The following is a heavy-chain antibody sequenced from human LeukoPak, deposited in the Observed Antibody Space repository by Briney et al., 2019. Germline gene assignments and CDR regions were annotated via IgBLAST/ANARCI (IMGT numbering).Heavy chain of an antibody. CDR2: IYYSGST. CDR1: GGSISSYY. J-gene: IGHJ3*02. V-gene: IGHV4-59*01. CDR3: ARDATKGGSFDI. D-gene: IGHD3-16*01. Sequence: SETLSLTCTVSGGSISSYYWSWIRQPPGKGLEWIGYIYYSGSTNYNPSLRSRVTISVDTSKNQFPLKLSSVTAADTAVYYCARDATKGGSFDIWGQGTMVTVSS.